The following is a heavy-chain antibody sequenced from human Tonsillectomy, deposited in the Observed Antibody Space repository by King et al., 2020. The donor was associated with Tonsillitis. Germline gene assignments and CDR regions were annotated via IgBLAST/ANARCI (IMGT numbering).Heavy chain of an antibody. CDR3: AKGADPGGAMTLFHY. CDR2: ISGRGDST. Sequence: VQRVESGGGLVQPGGSLRLSCAASGFTFSSYAMSWVLQAPGKGLEGVSAISGRGDSTSYADSVKGGLTISRDNSKNTLYLQMNSLRAEDTAIYYCAKGADPGGAMTLFHYWGQGTLVTVSS. CDR1: GFTFSSYA. D-gene: IGHD3-16*01. V-gene: IGHV3-23*04. J-gene: IGHJ4*02.